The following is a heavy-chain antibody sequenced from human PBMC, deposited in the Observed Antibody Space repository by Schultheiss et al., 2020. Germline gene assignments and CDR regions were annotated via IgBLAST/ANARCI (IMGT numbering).Heavy chain of an antibody. CDR1: GYTFTGYY. CDR2: INPNSGGT. D-gene: IGHD6-6*01. J-gene: IGHJ6*03. V-gene: IGHV1-2*02. CDR3: ARYDSSSRYYYMDV. Sequence: ASVKVSCKASGYTFTGYYMHWVRQAPGQGLEWMGWINPNSGGTNYAQKFQGRVTMTRDTSISTAYMELSRLRSDDMAVYYCARYDSSSRYYYMDVWGKGTTVTVSS.